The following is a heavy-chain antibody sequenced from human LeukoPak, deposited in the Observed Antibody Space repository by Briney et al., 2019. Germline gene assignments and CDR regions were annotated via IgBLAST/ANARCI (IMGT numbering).Heavy chain of an antibody. D-gene: IGHD6-6*01. V-gene: IGHV3-21*01. J-gene: IGHJ4*02. CDR3: ARDDPSMIAALHY. Sequence: GGSLRLSCAASGFTFSDYRMNWVRQAPGKGLEWVSSISGTSTNIYYADSVKGRFTISRDDAKNSVYLQMNSLRAEDTAVYYCARDDPSMIAALHYWGQGTLVTVSS. CDR1: GFTFSDYR. CDR2: ISGTSTNI.